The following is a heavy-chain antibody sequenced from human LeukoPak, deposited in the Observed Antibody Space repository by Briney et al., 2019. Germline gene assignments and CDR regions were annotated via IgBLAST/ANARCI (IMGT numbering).Heavy chain of an antibody. CDR3: ARDPGYSSSPYYYYYMDV. CDR1: GGTFSSYA. CDR2: IIPIFGTA. V-gene: IGHV1-69*13. D-gene: IGHD6-6*01. J-gene: IGHJ6*03. Sequence: ASVKVSCKASGGTFSSYAISWVRQAPGQGLEWMGGIIPIFGTANYAQKFQGRVTITADESTITAYMELSSLRSEDTAVYYCARDPGYSSSPYYYYYMDVWGKGTTVTVSS.